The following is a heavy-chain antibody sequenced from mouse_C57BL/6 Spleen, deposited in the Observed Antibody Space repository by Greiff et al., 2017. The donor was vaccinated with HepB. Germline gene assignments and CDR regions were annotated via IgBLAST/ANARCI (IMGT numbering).Heavy chain of an antibody. D-gene: IGHD2-3*01. CDR1: GYTFTSYW. CDR3: TRPIYDGYSYYAMDY. J-gene: IGHJ4*01. Sequence: EVQLQQSGTVLARPGASVKMSCKTSGYTFTSYWMHWVKQRPGQGLEWIGAIYPGNSETSYNQKFKCKAKLTAVPSASTAYMELSSLTNEDSAVYYGTRPIYDGYSYYAMDYWGQGTSVTVSS. V-gene: IGHV1-5*01. CDR2: IYPGNSET.